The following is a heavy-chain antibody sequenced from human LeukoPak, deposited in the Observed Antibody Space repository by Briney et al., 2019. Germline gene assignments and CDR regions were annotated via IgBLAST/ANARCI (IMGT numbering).Heavy chain of an antibody. CDR1: GFTLSTYW. CDR3: ARKGDGLDY. J-gene: IGHJ4*02. V-gene: IGHV3-74*01. D-gene: IGHD3-9*01. CDR2: INSDGSTT. Sequence: GGSLRLSCAASGFTLSTYWMSWVRQAPGKGLEWVSRINSDGSTTNYADSVKGRFTISRDNAKNTLYLQMNSLRAEDTAVYYCARKGDGLDYWGQGTLVTVSS.